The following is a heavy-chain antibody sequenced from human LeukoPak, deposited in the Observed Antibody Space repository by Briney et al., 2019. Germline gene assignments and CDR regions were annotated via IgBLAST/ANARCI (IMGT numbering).Heavy chain of an antibody. J-gene: IGHJ5*01. CDR1: GFTFSRYS. CDR3: ARDNWFDC. CDR2: ISPSSSTI. V-gene: IGHV3-48*02. Sequence: GGSLRPSCAASGFTFSRYSMTWVRLAPGKGLEWVSYISPSSSTIYYADSVKGRFTISRDNAKNPLYLQMNSLRDEDAAVYYCARDNWFDCWGQGTLVTVSS.